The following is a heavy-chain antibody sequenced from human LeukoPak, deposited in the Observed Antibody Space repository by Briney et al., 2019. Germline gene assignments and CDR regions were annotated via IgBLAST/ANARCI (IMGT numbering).Heavy chain of an antibody. V-gene: IGHV3-20*04. D-gene: IGHD1-26*01. CDR2: INWNGGST. J-gene: IGHJ4*02. CDR1: GFTFDDYG. CDR3: ARDRGPVAATTGFDY. Sequence: GGSLRLSCAASGFTFDDYGMSWVRQAPGKGLEWVSGINWNGGSTGYADSVKGRFTISRDNAKNSLYLQMNSLRAEDTALYYCARDRGPVAATTGFDYWGQGTLVTVSS.